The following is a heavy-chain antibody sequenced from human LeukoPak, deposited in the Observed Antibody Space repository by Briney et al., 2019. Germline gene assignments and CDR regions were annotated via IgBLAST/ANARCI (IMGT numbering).Heavy chain of an antibody. J-gene: IGHJ4*02. V-gene: IGHV4-59*06. Sequence: PSETLSLTCTVSGGSISSHYWSWIRQPPGKGLEWIGYIYYSGSTYYNPSLKSRVTISVDTSKNQFSLKLSSVTAADTAVYYCATGGAAPDLYYFDYWGQGTLVTVSS. CDR3: ATGGAAPDLYYFDY. CDR2: IYYSGST. D-gene: IGHD6-6*01. CDR1: GGSISSHY.